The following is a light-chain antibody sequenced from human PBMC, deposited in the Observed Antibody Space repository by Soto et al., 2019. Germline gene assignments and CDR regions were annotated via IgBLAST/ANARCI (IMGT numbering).Light chain of an antibody. CDR3: QQYNSWPLT. Sequence: EIVMTQSPATLSMSPGERATLSCRASQSIRTKVAWYQQKPGQAPRLHIFGASTRATGVPARFSGSGSGTEFTLSISSLQSEHFAVYYCQQYNSWPLTFGGGTKVEIK. CDR1: QSIRTK. J-gene: IGKJ4*01. CDR2: GAS. V-gene: IGKV3-15*01.